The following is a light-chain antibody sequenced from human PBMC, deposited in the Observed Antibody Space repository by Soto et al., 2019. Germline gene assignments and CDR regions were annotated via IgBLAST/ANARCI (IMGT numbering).Light chain of an antibody. J-gene: IGKJ1*01. CDR3: QQYNSRPPWT. V-gene: IGKV3-15*01. CDR2: GAS. Sequence: DIVLTQSPATLSVSPGERATLSCRASQSVSSNLAWYQQRPGQAPRLLIYGASTRATGIPATFSGSGSRTEFTLTISSLQSEDFAVYYCQQYNSRPPWTFGQGTKVEFK. CDR1: QSVSSN.